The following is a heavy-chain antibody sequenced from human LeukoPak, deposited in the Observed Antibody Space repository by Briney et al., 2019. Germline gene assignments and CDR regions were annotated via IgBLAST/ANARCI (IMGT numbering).Heavy chain of an antibody. V-gene: IGHV3-21*04. D-gene: IGHD1-26*01. CDR2: ISSSSSYI. J-gene: IGHJ4*02. CDR3: AKSGASPFDY. Sequence: GGSLRLSCAASGFTFSSYSMNWVRQAPGKGLEWVSSISSSSSYIYYADSVKGRFTISRDNAKNTLYLQMNSLRAEDTAVYYCAKSGASPFDYWGQGTLVTVSS. CDR1: GFTFSSYS.